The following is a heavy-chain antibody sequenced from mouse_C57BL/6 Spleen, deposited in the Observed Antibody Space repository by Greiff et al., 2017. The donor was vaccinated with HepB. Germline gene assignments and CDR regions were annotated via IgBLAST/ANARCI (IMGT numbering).Heavy chain of an antibody. D-gene: IGHD1-1*01. Sequence: VQLQQSGTVLARPGASVKMSCKTSGYTFTSYWMHWVKQRPGQGLEWIGAIYPGNSDTSYNQKFKGKAKLTAVTSASTAYMELSSLTNEYSAVYYCTRGVITTVVVDYWGQGTTLTVSS. J-gene: IGHJ2*01. V-gene: IGHV1-5*01. CDR2: IYPGNSDT. CDR1: GYTFTSYW. CDR3: TRGVITTVVVDY.